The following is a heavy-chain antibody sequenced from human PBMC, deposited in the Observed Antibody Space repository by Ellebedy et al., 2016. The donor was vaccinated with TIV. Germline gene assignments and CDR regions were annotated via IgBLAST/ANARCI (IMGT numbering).Heavy chain of an antibody. Sequence: MPGGSLRLSCTVSGGSISSSSYYRGWIRQPPGKGLEWIGSIYYSGSTYYNPSLKSRVTISVDTSKNQFSLKLSSVTAADTAVYYCARGRRIMGNYYGMAVWGPGTTVTVSS. CDR1: GGSISSSSYY. V-gene: IGHV4-39*01. J-gene: IGHJ6*02. D-gene: IGHD1-26*01. CDR2: IYYSGST. CDR3: ARGRRIMGNYYGMAV.